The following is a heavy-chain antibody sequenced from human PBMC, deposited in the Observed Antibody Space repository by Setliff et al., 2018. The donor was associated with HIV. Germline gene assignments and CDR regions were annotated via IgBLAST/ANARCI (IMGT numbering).Heavy chain of an antibody. CDR1: GYSISSGYY. CDR3: ARDRRIFSTLGRGRAGGHFYYYYMDV. Sequence: SETLSLTCAVSGYSISSGYYWGWIRQPPGKGLEWIGSIYHSGSTYYNPSLKSRVTISVDTSKNHFSLKLSSVTAADTAVYYCARDRRIFSTLGRGRAGGHFYYYYMDVWGKGTTVTVS. J-gene: IGHJ6*03. D-gene: IGHD2-2*01. CDR2: IYHSGST. V-gene: IGHV4-38-2*02.